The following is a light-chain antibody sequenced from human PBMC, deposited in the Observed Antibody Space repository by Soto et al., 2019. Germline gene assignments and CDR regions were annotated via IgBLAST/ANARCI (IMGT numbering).Light chain of an antibody. CDR3: SSFTSSSTLV. CDR1: SSDVGGYNH. Sequence: QSALTQPASVSGSPGQSITISCTGTSSDVGGYNHVSWYQQDPGKAPKLMIYEVFNRLSGVSDRFSGSKSGNTASLTISGLQAEDETYYYCSSFTSSSTLVFGGGTKLTVL. CDR2: EVF. J-gene: IGLJ2*01. V-gene: IGLV2-14*01.